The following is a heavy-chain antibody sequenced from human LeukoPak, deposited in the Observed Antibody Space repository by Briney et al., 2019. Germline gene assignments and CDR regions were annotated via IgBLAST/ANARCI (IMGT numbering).Heavy chain of an antibody. Sequence: GGSLRLSCAASGFTFSSYSMNWIRQAPGKGLEWVSYISSGNSTIYYADSVRGRFTISRDNAKNSLYLQMNSLRAEDTSVHYCARERGSFVDYWGQGTLVTVSS. CDR2: ISSGNSTI. J-gene: IGHJ4*02. CDR1: GFTFSSYS. CDR3: ARERGSFVDY. D-gene: IGHD1-26*01. V-gene: IGHV3-48*04.